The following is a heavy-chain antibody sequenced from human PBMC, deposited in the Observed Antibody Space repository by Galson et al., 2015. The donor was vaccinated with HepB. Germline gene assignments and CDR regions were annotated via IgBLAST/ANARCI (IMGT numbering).Heavy chain of an antibody. CDR1: GFTFTTYA. CDR2: ISGSAATT. Sequence: SLRLSCAASGFTFTTYAMGRARQAPGKGLEWVSSISGSAATTYHADPVKGRFTISRDNFKDTLYLQMNSLRVEDTAVYYCAKELEPSFYNGRRGNYYDYWGQGVLVTVSS. D-gene: IGHD3-10*01. CDR3: AKELEPSFYNGRRGNYYDY. V-gene: IGHV3-23*01. J-gene: IGHJ4*02.